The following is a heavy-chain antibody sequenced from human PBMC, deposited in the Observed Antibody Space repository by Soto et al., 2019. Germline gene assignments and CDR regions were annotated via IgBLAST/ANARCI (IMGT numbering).Heavy chain of an antibody. D-gene: IGHD2-8*01. CDR1: GFTFSSYA. J-gene: IGHJ6*02. V-gene: IGHV3-30-3*01. Sequence: SLRLSCAASGFTFSSYAMHWVRQAPGKGLEWVAVISYDGSNKYYADSVKGRFTISRDNSKNTLYLQMNSLRAEDTAVYYCARGEVGYCTNGVCYNYGMDVWGQGTTVTVSS. CDR2: ISYDGSNK. CDR3: ARGEVGYCTNGVCYNYGMDV.